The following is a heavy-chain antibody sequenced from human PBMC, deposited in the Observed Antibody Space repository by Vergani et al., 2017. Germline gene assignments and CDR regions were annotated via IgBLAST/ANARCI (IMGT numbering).Heavy chain of an antibody. J-gene: IGHJ4*02. V-gene: IGHV3-33*01. CDR3: ARDPGVEQLVPNYFDY. Sequence: VQLVESGGDLVQPGGSLRLSCAVSGFTFSSYGMHWVRQAPGKGLEWVAVIWYDGSNKYYADSVKARFTISRDNSKNTLYLQMNSLRAEDTAVYYCARDPGVEQLVPNYFDYWDQGILVIVSA. CDR1: GFTFSSYG. D-gene: IGHD6-6*01. CDR2: IWYDGSNK.